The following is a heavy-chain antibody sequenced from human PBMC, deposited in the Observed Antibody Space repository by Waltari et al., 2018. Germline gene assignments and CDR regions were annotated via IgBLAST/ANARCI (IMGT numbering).Heavy chain of an antibody. Sequence: EVQLVESGGGLVQPGRSLRLSCAASGFTFDDYAMHWVRQAPGKGLEWVSGISWNSGSIGYEDVVKGRFTISRDNAKNSLYLQMNSLRAEDTALYYCAKDMSSSPGYFDYGGQGTLVTVSS. CDR1: GFTFDDYA. D-gene: IGHD6-6*01. CDR3: AKDMSSSPGYFDY. V-gene: IGHV3-9*01. CDR2: ISWNSGSI. J-gene: IGHJ4*02.